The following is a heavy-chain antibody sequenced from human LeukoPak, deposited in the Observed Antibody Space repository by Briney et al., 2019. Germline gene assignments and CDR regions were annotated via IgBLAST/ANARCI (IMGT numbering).Heavy chain of an antibody. CDR3: ARRTMVRGVPGWFDP. J-gene: IGHJ5*02. CDR2: IYHSGST. V-gene: IGHV4-38-2*02. CDR1: GYSITSGYC. D-gene: IGHD3-10*01. Sequence: SETLSLTCTVSGYSITSGYCWGWIRQPPGKGLEWIGSIYHSGSTYYNPSLKSRVTISVDRSKNQFSLKLSSVTAADTAVYYCARRTMVRGVPGWFDPWGQGTLVTVSS.